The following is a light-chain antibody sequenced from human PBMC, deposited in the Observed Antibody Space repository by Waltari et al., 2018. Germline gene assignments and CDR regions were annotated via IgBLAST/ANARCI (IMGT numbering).Light chain of an antibody. J-gene: IGLJ2*01. CDR3: NSRDTSGGRRHVV. Sequence: SSELPQDPAVSVALGQTVRITCQGHSLRDYYATWYQQKPGQAPVLVIHGENNRPSGIPDRFSGSNSGNTASLTITGAQAEDEADYFCNSRDTSGGRRHVVFGGGTKLTVL. CDR1: SLRDYY. CDR2: GEN. V-gene: IGLV3-19*01.